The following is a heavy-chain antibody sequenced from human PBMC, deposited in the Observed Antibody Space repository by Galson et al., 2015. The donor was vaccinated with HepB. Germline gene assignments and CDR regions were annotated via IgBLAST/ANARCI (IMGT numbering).Heavy chain of an antibody. CDR2: ISYDGSNK. V-gene: IGHV3-30-3*01. Sequence: SLRLSCAASGFTFSSYAMHWVRQAPGKGLEWVAVISYDGSNKYYADSVKGRFTISRDNSKNTLYLQMNSLRAEDTAVYYCAREGLIAVAGGDYWGQGTLVTVSS. D-gene: IGHD6-19*01. CDR3: AREGLIAVAGGDY. CDR1: GFTFSSYA. J-gene: IGHJ4*02.